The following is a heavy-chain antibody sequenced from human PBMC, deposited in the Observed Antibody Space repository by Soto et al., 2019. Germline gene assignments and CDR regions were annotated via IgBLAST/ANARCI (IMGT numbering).Heavy chain of an antibody. J-gene: IGHJ5*02. CDR1: GGSFSGYY. V-gene: IGHV4-34*01. CDR2: INHSGST. D-gene: IGHD6-13*01. Sequence: SETLSLTCAVYGGSFSGYYWSWIRQPPGKGLEWIGEINHSGSTNYNPSLKSRVTISVDTSKNQFSLKLSSVTAADTAVYYCARGRRWSSSNWFDPWGQGTLVTVSS. CDR3: ARGRRWSSSNWFDP.